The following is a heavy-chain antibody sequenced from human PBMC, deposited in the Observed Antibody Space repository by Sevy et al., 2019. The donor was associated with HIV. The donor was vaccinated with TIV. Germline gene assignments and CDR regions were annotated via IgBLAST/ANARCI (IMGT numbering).Heavy chain of an antibody. Sequence: GGSLRLSCAASGFTFSKYSMSWVRQPPGKGLEWVSTLSFGCGEINYADSVKGRFTISSDNSKSSVYLQMNNLRPEDTAVYYGARGGCTKPHDYWGQGTLVTVSS. CDR1: GFTFSKYS. CDR3: ARGGCTKPHDY. J-gene: IGHJ4*02. D-gene: IGHD2-8*01. V-gene: IGHV3-23*01. CDR2: LSFGCGEI.